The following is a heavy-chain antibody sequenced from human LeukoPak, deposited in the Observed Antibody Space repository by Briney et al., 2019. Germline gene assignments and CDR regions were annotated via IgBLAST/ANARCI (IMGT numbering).Heavy chain of an antibody. CDR2: INSDGSST. J-gene: IGHJ3*02. Sequence: GGSLRLSCAASGFTFSSYWMHWVRQAPGKGLVWVSRINSDGSSTSYADSVKGRFTISRDNAKNTLYLQMNSLRAEDTAVYYCARGLRYFDWLFPPDAFDIWGQGTMVTVPS. V-gene: IGHV3-74*01. D-gene: IGHD3-9*01. CDR1: GFTFSSYW. CDR3: ARGLRYFDWLFPPDAFDI.